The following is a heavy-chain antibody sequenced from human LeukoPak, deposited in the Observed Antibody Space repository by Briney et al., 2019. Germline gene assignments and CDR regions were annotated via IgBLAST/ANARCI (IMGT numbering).Heavy chain of an antibody. D-gene: IGHD1-7*01. CDR2: IYYTGST. CDR3: ARRAGTTWGY. Sequence: SETLSLTCTVSGGSISGFYWSWIRQPPGKGLEWIGYIYYTGSTNYNPSLKSRVTISVDTSKNQFSLKLSSVTAADTAVYYCARRAGTTWGYWGQGTLVTVSS. CDR1: GGSISGFY. J-gene: IGHJ4*02. V-gene: IGHV4-59*12.